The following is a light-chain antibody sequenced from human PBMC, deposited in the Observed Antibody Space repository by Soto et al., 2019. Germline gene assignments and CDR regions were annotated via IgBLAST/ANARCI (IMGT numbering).Light chain of an antibody. J-gene: IGLJ2*01. V-gene: IGLV1-40*01. Sequence: QSVLTQPPSVSGAPGQRVTISCTGSSSNIGAGYDVHWYQQLPGTAPKLLIYGNSNRPSGVPDRFSGSKSGTSASLAITGLQAGDGVDYYRQSYDSSLGGSVFGGGTKLTV. CDR2: GNS. CDR1: SSNIGAGYD. CDR3: QSYDSSLGGSV.